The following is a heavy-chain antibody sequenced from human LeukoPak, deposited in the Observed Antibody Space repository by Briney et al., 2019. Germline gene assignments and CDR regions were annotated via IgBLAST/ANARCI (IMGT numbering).Heavy chain of an antibody. V-gene: IGHV3-9*01. CDR2: IYWDGIGK. CDR3: TKDTSAGGADY. Sequence: PGGSLRLSCAASGFSLKDHAMHWVRQAPGKGLEWISGIYWDGIGKDYADSVKGRFTVSRDNAKNFLYLEMNSLRVEDTALYYCTKDTSAGGADYWGQGTLVTVSP. D-gene: IGHD2-15*01. CDR1: GFSLKDHA. J-gene: IGHJ4*02.